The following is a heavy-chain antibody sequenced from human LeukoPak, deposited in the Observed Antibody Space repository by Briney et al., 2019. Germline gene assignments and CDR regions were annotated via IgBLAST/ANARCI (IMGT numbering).Heavy chain of an antibody. Sequence: GGSLRLSCAASGFTFSDYYMSWLRQAPGKGLEWVSYISSSSSYTNYADSVKGRFTISRDNAKNSLYLQMNSLRAEDTAVYYCARGGWGTIFYHTLPMDVWGKGTTVTVSS. D-gene: IGHD3-9*01. CDR1: GFTFSDYY. CDR2: ISSSSSYT. V-gene: IGHV3-11*06. J-gene: IGHJ6*04. CDR3: ARGGWGTIFYHTLPMDV.